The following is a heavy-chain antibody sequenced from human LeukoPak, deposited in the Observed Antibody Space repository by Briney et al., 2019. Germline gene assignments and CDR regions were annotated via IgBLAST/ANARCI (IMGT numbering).Heavy chain of an antibody. CDR1: GDSVSSINGA. D-gene: IGHD6-19*01. CDR2: TYYRSKWYD. Sequence: SQTLSLTCAISGDSVSSINGAWNWVRQSPSRGLEWLGRTYYRSKWYDDYADFMKGRTTISPDTSKNQYSLHLYSVTPEDTAVYYCARDVVTSGWYTFDYRGQGTLVTVSS. CDR3: ARDVVTSGWYTFDY. V-gene: IGHV6-1*01. J-gene: IGHJ4*02.